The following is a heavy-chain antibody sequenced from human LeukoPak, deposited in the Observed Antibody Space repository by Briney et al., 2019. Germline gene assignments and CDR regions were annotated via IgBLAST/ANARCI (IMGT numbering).Heavy chain of an antibody. CDR2: IKQDGSEK. CDR3: ARDPRAVVAE. CDR1: GFTFSNYW. Sequence: PGGSLRLSCAASGFTFSNYWMSWVRQAPGKGLEWVANIKQDGSEKYYVDSVKGRFTVSRDNAKNSLYLQMNSLRAEDTAVYYCARDPRAVVAEWGQGTLVTVSS. V-gene: IGHV3-7*01. J-gene: IGHJ4*02. D-gene: IGHD2-15*01.